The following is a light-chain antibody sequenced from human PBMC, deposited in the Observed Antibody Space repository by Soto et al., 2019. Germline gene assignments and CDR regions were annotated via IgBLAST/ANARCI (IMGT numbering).Light chain of an antibody. CDR1: SSNIGGNS. J-gene: IGLJ1*01. CDR3: QSYDNGLSVYV. V-gene: IGLV1-40*01. CDR2: ADN. Sequence: QSVLTQPPSASGTPGQRVTISCSGSSSNIGGNSVSWYQHLPGTAPKLLIYADNNRPSGVPDRFSASKSGTSASLAITGLQAEDEGDYYCQSYDNGLSVYVFGTGTKVTVL.